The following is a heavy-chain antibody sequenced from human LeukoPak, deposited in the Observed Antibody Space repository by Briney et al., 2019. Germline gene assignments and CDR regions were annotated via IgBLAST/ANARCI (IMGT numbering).Heavy chain of an antibody. CDR2: ISSSSSDI. CDR3: ARAHNWKYGTFDY. J-gene: IGHJ4*02. D-gene: IGHD1-7*01. Sequence: GGSLRLSCAASGFTFTSYSMNWVRQAPGKGLDWGSCISSSSSDIYYAPSVKGRFTISRDNAKNSLYLQMNSLRGEDTAVYYCARAHNWKYGTFDYWGQGTLVTVSS. CDR1: GFTFTSYS. V-gene: IGHV3-21*01.